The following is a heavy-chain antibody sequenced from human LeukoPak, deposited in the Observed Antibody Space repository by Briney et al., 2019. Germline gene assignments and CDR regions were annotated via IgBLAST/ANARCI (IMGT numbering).Heavy chain of an antibody. D-gene: IGHD6-19*01. V-gene: IGHV1-8*01. Sequence: ASVKVSCKASGYTFTSYEINWVRQASGQGLEWVGWTNPNSGDTGYAQKFQGRVTVTRNTSISTAYMELSSLRSEDTAVYFCARGNSGWSFDYWGQGTLVTVSS. CDR2: TNPNSGDT. CDR1: GYTFTSYE. J-gene: IGHJ4*02. CDR3: ARGNSGWSFDY.